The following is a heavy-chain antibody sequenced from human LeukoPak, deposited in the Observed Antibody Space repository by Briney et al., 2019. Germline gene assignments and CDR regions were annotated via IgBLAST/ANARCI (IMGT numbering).Heavy chain of an antibody. CDR3: ARVVVVAATEVYFDY. CDR2: INQDGSEK. J-gene: IGHJ4*02. V-gene: IGHV3-7*01. Sequence: GGSLRLSCVASGFTFSSHSMNWVRQAPGKGLEWVANINQDGSEKYYVDSVKGRFSISRDNAKNSLYLQMNSLRAEDTAVYYCARVVVVAATEVYFDYWGQGTLVTVSS. CDR1: GFTFSSHS. D-gene: IGHD2-15*01.